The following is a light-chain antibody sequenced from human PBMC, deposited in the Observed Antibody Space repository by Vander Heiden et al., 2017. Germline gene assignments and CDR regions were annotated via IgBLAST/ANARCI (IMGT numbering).Light chain of an antibody. Sequence: IVLTQSPGTLSLSPGERATLSCRASQSGSSSYLAWYQQKPGQAPRLLIYGASSRATGIPDRFSGSGSGTDFTLTISRLEPEDFAVYYCQQYGSSPSWTFGQGTKLEIK. V-gene: IGKV3-20*01. J-gene: IGKJ1*01. CDR2: GAS. CDR1: QSGSSSY. CDR3: QQYGSSPSWT.